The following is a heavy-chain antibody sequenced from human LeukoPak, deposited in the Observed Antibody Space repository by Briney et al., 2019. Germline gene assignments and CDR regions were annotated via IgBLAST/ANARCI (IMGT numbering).Heavy chain of an antibody. J-gene: IGHJ4*02. Sequence: GASVKVSCKASGYTFTSHSISWVRQAPGQGLEWLGWITTYNGNTNYAQKLQGRVTMTTDTSTSTAYMELRSLRSDDTAVYYCARQEGSSGYYAFDYWGQGTLVTVSP. V-gene: IGHV1-18*01. CDR2: ITTYNGNT. D-gene: IGHD3-22*01. CDR3: ARQEGSSGYYAFDY. CDR1: GYTFTSHS.